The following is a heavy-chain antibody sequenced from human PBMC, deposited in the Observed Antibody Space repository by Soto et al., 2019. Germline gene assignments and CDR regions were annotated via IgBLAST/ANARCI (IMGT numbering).Heavy chain of an antibody. Sequence: GGSLRLSCAASGFTFDDYAMHWVRQAPGKGLEWVSGISWNSGSIGYADSVKGRFTISRDNAKNSLYLQMNSLRAEDTALYYCAKPITGYYNAFDIWGKGTMVTVSS. CDR1: GFTFDDYA. D-gene: IGHD3-3*01. CDR3: AKPITGYYNAFDI. J-gene: IGHJ3*02. V-gene: IGHV3-9*01. CDR2: ISWNSGSI.